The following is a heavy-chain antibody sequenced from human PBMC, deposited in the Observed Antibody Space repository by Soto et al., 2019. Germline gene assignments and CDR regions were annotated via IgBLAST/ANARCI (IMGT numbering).Heavy chain of an antibody. Sequence: ASVKVSCKASGYTFTSYAMHWVRQAPGQRLEWMGWINAGNGNTKYSQKFQGRVTITRDTSASTAYTELSSLRSEDTAVYYCARESAPLTIFGVVITPDYYYYGMDVWGQGTTVPVSS. CDR3: ARESAPLTIFGVVITPDYYYYGMDV. CDR1: GYTFTSYA. V-gene: IGHV1-3*01. CDR2: INAGNGNT. J-gene: IGHJ6*02. D-gene: IGHD3-3*01.